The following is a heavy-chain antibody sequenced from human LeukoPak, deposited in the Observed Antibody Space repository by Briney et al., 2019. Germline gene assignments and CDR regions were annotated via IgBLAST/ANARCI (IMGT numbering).Heavy chain of an antibody. Sequence: SSETLSLTCAVYGGSFSGYYLSWIRQPPGKGLEWIGETSHSGSTNYNPSLKSRVIISADTSKNQSSLKLSSVTAADTAVYYCAATIYSGFDSLDYWGQGTLVTVSS. V-gene: IGHV4-34*01. CDR2: TSHSGST. J-gene: IGHJ4*02. CDR1: GGSFSGYY. CDR3: AATIYSGFDSLDY. D-gene: IGHD5-12*01.